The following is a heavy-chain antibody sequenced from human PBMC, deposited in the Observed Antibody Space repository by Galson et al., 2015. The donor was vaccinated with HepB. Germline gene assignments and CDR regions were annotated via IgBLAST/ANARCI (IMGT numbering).Heavy chain of an antibody. CDR2: FYYTGNT. J-gene: IGHJ4*02. D-gene: IGHD2-2*01. CDR1: GGSISSSSYY. Sequence: ETLSLTCTVSGGSISSSSYYWGWLRQPPGKGLEWIGSFYYTGNTHYNPSLKSRVTISGDTSKNQFSLKLNSVTAADAAVYYCARHESESKTYAADNWGQGTLVTVSS. CDR3: ARHESESKTYAADN. V-gene: IGHV4-39*01.